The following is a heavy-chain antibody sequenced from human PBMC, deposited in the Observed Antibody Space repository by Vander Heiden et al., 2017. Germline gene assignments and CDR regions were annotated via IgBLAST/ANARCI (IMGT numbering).Heavy chain of an antibody. V-gene: IGHV3-30-3*01. CDR2: ISYDGSNK. J-gene: IGHJ4*02. CDR3: AREANVGLFDY. D-gene: IGHD1-26*01. Sequence: QVQLVESGGGVVQPGRSLRLSCAASGFTCSSYAMHGVRQAPGKGLEWVAVISYDGSNKYYADSVKGRFTISRDNSKNTLYLQMNSLRAEDTAVYYCAREANVGLFDYWGQGTLVTVSS. CDR1: GFTCSSYA.